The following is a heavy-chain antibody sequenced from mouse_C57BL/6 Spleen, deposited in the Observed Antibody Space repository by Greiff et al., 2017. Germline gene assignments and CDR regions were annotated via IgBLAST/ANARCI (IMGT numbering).Heavy chain of an antibody. V-gene: IGHV6-6*01. CDR3: TVQGDFDV. CDR1: GFTFSDAW. Sequence: EVKLVESGGGLVQPGGSMKLSCAASGFTFSDAWMDWVRQSPEKGLEWDAEIRNKANNHATYYAESVKGRFTISRDDSKSSVYLQMNSLRAEDTGIYYCTVQGDFDVWGTGTTVTVSS. J-gene: IGHJ1*03. CDR2: IRNKANNHAT.